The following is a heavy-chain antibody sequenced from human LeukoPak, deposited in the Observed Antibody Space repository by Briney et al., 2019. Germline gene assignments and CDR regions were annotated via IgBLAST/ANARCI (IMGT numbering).Heavy chain of an antibody. V-gene: IGHV3-30*18. J-gene: IGHJ6*03. D-gene: IGHD6-6*01. CDR2: IWYGGSNK. CDR3: AKDQVDSSSSPGYYYMDV. Sequence: GRSLRLSCAASGFTFSSYGMHWVRQAPGKGLEWVAVIWYGGSNKYYADSVKGRFTISRDNSKNTLYLQMNSLRAEDTAVYYCAKDQVDSSSSPGYYYMDVWGKGTTVTVSS. CDR1: GFTFSSYG.